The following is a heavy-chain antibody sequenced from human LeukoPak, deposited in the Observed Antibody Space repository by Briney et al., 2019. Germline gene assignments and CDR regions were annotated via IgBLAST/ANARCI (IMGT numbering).Heavy chain of an antibody. CDR3: TRFISN. CDR1: GFTFSGSA. V-gene: IGHV3-73*01. Sequence: PGGSLKPSCAASGFTFSGSAIHWVRQASGKGLEGVGRIRTRVNNYPTAYAASVKGRFTISRDDSKKTAYLQMNSLKTEDTAVYYCTRFISNWGQGTLVTVSS. CDR2: IRTRVNNYPT. J-gene: IGHJ4*02. D-gene: IGHD3-10*01.